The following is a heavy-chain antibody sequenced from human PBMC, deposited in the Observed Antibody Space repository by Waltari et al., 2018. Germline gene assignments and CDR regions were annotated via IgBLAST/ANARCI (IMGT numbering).Heavy chain of an antibody. CDR3: LTAMVGQHDY. D-gene: IGHD5-18*01. V-gene: IGHV1-2*02. J-gene: IGHJ4*02. CDR2: SNPNSGGT. Sequence: QVQLVQSGAEVKKPGASVKVSCMASGYTFPGSYLHWVRQAPGQGLEWMGWSNPNSGGTNYAQKFQGRVTMTRDTSISTAYMELSRLRSDDTAVYYCLTAMVGQHDYWGQGTLVTVSS. CDR1: GYTFPGSY.